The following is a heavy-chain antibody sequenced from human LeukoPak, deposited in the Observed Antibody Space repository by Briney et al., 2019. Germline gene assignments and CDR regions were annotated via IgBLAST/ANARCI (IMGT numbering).Heavy chain of an antibody. CDR1: GGTFNSYA. V-gene: IGHV1-18*01. Sequence: ASVKVSCKASGGTFNSYAISWVRQAPGQGLEWMGWISAYNGNTNYAQKLQGRVTMTTDTSTSTAYMELRSLRSDDTAVYYCARIRGSGSPRFDPWGQGTLVTVSS. D-gene: IGHD3-10*01. CDR2: ISAYNGNT. J-gene: IGHJ5*02. CDR3: ARIRGSGSPRFDP.